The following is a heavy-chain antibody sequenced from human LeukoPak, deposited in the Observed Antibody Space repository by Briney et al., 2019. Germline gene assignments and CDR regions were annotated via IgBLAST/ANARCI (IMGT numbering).Heavy chain of an antibody. CDR3: ARPQGLYDILTGYYWGDAFDI. V-gene: IGHV7-4-1*02. J-gene: IGHJ3*02. D-gene: IGHD3-9*01. CDR2: INTKTGNP. Sequence: ASVKVSCKASGYTFTSYAMNWVRQAPEQGLEWMGWINTKTGNPTYAQGFTGRFVFSLDTSVSTAYLQISSLKAEDTAVYYCARPQGLYDILTGYYWGDAFDIWGQGTMVTVSS. CDR1: GYTFTSYA.